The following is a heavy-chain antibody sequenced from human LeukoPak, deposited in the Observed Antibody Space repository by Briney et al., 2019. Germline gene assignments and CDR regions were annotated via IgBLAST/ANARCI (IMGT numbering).Heavy chain of an antibody. J-gene: IGHJ4*02. CDR3: ARVRGYSSSGFDY. Sequence: GGSLRLSCAASGFTFSSYWMSWVRQAPGKGLEWVANIKQDGSEKYYVDSVKGRFTISRGNAKNSLYLQMNSLRAEDTAVYYCARVRGYSSSGFDYWGQGTLVTVSS. CDR1: GFTFSSYW. D-gene: IGHD6-13*01. CDR2: IKQDGSEK. V-gene: IGHV3-7*01.